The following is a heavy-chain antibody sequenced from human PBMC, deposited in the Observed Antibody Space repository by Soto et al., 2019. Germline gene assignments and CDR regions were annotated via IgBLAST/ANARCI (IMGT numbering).Heavy chain of an antibody. J-gene: IGHJ6*02. V-gene: IGHV3-30-3*01. Sequence: QVQLVESGGGVVQPGRSLRLSCAASGFTFSSYAMNWVRQAPGKGLEWVAVISYDGSNKYYADSVEGRFTISRDNSKNTLYLQMNSLRAEDTAVYYCARVFGGMAGYGMDVWGQGTTVTVSS. CDR2: ISYDGSNK. D-gene: IGHD3-3*01. CDR1: GFTFSSYA. CDR3: ARVFGGMAGYGMDV.